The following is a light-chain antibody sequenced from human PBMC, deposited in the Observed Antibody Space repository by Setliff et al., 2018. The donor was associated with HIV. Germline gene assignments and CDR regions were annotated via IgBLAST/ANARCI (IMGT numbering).Light chain of an antibody. Sequence: EIVMTQSPATLSVSPGERATLSCRASQSVSTKLAWYQQMPGQAPRLLIYGASTRATGIPARFSGSGSGTEFTLTISSLQSEDSAVYYCLQYNNWPPWTFGKGTK. J-gene: IGKJ1*01. V-gene: IGKV3-15*01. CDR2: GAS. CDR1: QSVSTK. CDR3: LQYNNWPPWT.